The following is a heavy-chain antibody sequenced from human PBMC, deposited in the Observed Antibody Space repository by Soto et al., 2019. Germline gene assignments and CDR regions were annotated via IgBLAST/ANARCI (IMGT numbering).Heavy chain of an antibody. CDR1: GFTFSSYE. V-gene: IGHV3-48*03. D-gene: IGHD2-8*01. Sequence: PGGSLRLSCAASGFTFSSYEVNWVRQAPGKGLEWVSYTSSSGSTIYYADSVKGRFTISRDNAKNSLYLQMNSLRAEDTAVYYCARDRYCTNGVCYGWYYYGMDVWGQGTTVTVSS. CDR3: ARDRYCTNGVCYGWYYYGMDV. J-gene: IGHJ6*02. CDR2: TSSSGSTI.